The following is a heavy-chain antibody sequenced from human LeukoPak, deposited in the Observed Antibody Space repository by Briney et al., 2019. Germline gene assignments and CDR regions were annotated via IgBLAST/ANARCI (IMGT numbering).Heavy chain of an antibody. CDR3: AKDAEGARRRGMDV. CDR2: ISWNSGSI. D-gene: IGHD1-26*01. CDR1: GFTFDDYA. J-gene: IGHJ6*02. V-gene: IGHV3-9*01. Sequence: GRSLRLSCAASGFTFDDYAMHWDRQAPGKGLEWVSGISWNSGSIGYADSVKGRFTISRDNAKNSLYLQMNSLRAEDTAVYYCAKDAEGARRRGMDVWGQGTTVTVSS.